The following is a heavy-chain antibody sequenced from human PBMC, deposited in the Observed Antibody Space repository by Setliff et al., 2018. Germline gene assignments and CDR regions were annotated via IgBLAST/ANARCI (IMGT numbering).Heavy chain of an antibody. CDR3: ARVSSYGSGSYYYYYGMDV. CDR1: GGSISSRSYY. D-gene: IGHD3-10*01. J-gene: IGHJ6*02. CDR2: IYYSGST. V-gene: IGHV4-39*07. Sequence: ASETLSLTCTVSGGSISSRSYYWGWNRQPPGKGLEWIGSIYYSGSTYYKPSLKSRVTISVDTSKNQFSLKLSSVTAADTAVYYCARVSSYGSGSYYYYYGMDVWGQGTTVTVSS.